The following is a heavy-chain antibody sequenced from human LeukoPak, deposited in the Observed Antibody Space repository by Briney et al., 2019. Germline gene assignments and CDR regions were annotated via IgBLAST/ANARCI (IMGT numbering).Heavy chain of an antibody. CDR1: GGSISSPYW. J-gene: IGHJ6*02. Sequence: SGTLSLTCAISGGSISSPYWWSWVRQPPGKGLGWIGEIYHSGSTDYNPSLKSRVTISIDKSKNQFSLKLSSVTAADTAVYYCARDFRERRGITGPHGMDVWGQGTTVTVSS. V-gene: IGHV4-4*02. CDR3: ARDFRERRGITGPHGMDV. CDR2: IYHSGST. D-gene: IGHD1-20*01.